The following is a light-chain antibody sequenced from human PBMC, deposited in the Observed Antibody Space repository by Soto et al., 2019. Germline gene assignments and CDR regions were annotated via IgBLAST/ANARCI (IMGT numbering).Light chain of an antibody. CDR1: SSDVGGYNY. J-gene: IGLJ2*01. CDR3: SSYTRSSTRV. CDR2: DVS. V-gene: IGLV2-14*01. Sequence: QSVLTQPASVSGSPGQSITISCTGTSSDVGGYNYVSWYQQHPGKAPKLMIYDVSNRPSGVSNRFSGSKSGNTASLTISGLQAEDEADYSCSSYTRSSTRVFGGGTKVTVL.